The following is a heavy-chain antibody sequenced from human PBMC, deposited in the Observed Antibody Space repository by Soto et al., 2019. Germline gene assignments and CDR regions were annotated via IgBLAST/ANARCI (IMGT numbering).Heavy chain of an antibody. CDR1: GDTLRSYA. J-gene: IGHJ6*02. D-gene: IGHD5-18*01. CDR2: IIPVFRST. V-gene: IGHV1-69*06. CDR3: GRGDTALVRGFYYYGLDV. Sequence: QAQLVQSGAEVKKPGSSVRVSCKVSGDTLRSYAISWVRQAPGHGLEWMGGIIPVFRSTNYAQRFQGRVTITADKATSIAYMELSSLRSEDTAVYYCGRGDTALVRGFYYYGLDVWDQGTTVTVPS.